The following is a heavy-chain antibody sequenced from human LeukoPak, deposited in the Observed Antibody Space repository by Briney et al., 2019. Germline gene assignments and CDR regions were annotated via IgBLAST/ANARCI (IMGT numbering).Heavy chain of an antibody. Sequence: SEPLSLTCTVPGASISSYYWSGIRQPPGKGLEWIGYIYYSGSTNYNPSLKSRVTISVDTSKNQFSLKLSSVTAADTAVYYCVRRNGITGTVVIDYWGQGTLVTVSS. V-gene: IGHV4-59*13. CDR3: VRRNGITGTVVIDY. J-gene: IGHJ4*02. CDR1: GASISSYY. D-gene: IGHD1-7*01. CDR2: IYYSGST.